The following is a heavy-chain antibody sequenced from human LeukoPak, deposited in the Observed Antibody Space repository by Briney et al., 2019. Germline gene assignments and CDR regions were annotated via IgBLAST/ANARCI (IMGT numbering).Heavy chain of an antibody. Sequence: GGSLRLSCAASGFTFSSYWMSWVRQAPGKGLEWVANIKQDGSEKYYVDSVKGRFTISRDNSRSTLYLQMNSLRPEDTAIYYCAREGYYGSGSPPSLYFDYWGQGTLVTVSS. D-gene: IGHD3-10*01. CDR3: AREGYYGSGSPPSLYFDY. J-gene: IGHJ4*02. CDR1: GFTFSSYW. V-gene: IGHV3-7*01. CDR2: IKQDGSEK.